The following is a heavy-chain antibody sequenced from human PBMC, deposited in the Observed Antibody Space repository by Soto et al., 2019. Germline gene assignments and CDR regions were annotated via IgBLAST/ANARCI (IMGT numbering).Heavy chain of an antibody. CDR3: ARSVRYYYGSGSLPYYYYYMDV. V-gene: IGHV1-2*04. Sequence: ASVKVSCKASGYTFTGYYMHWVRQAPGQGLEWVGWINPNSGGTNYAQKFQGWVTMTRDTSISTAYMELSRLRSDDTAVYYCARSVRYYYGSGSLPYYYYYMDVWGKGTTVTVSS. CDR2: INPNSGGT. CDR1: GYTFTGYY. J-gene: IGHJ6*03. D-gene: IGHD3-10*01.